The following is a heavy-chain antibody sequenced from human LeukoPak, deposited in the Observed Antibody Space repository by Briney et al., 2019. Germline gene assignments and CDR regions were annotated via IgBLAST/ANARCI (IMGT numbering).Heavy chain of an antibody. Sequence: PGRSLRLSCAASGXTFXXXGXXWXXXAXGXGLEWVXAIWFDGTKKYYGDSVKGRFTISRDNSKNTLYLQMNSLRAEDTALYYCARVTNTSTWGLDYWGQGTLLTVSS. J-gene: IGHJ4*02. CDR1: GXTFXXXG. CDR3: ARVTNTSTWGLDY. CDR2: IWFDGTKK. D-gene: IGHD6-13*01. V-gene: IGHV3-33*01.